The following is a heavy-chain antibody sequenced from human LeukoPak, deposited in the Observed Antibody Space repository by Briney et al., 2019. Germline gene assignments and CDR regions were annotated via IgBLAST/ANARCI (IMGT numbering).Heavy chain of an antibody. V-gene: IGHV3-30*02. Sequence: PGGSLRLSCAASGFTFSSFVMHWVRQAPGKGLEWVAFIRYDGTNKYYADSVKGRFTISRDNSKNTLYLQMNSLRAEDTAVYYCAKDQPFDYWGQGTLVTVSS. CDR2: IRYDGTNK. CDR3: AKDQPFDY. J-gene: IGHJ4*02. CDR1: GFTFSSFV.